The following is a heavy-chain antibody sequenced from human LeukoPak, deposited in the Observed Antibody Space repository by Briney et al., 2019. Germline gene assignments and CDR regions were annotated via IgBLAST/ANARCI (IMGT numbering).Heavy chain of an antibody. Sequence: GGSLRLSCTASGFKFGDYAMSWVRQAPGKGLEWVGFIRSKAYGGATEYAASVKGRFTISRDDSKSIAYLQMNSLKTEDTAVYYCTGSFGQLTFFDYWGQGTLVTVSS. CDR3: TGSFGQLTFFDY. V-gene: IGHV3-49*04. D-gene: IGHD3-10*01. CDR1: GFKFGDYA. J-gene: IGHJ4*02. CDR2: IRSKAYGGAT.